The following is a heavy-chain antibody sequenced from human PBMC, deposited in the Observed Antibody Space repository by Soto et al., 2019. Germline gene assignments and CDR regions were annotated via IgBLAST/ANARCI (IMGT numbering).Heavy chain of an antibody. CDR1: GFTYNA. CDR3: AKVVGRIVGATTGPLDI. D-gene: IGHD1-26*01. V-gene: IGHV3-23*01. J-gene: IGHJ3*02. Sequence: EVQLLESGGGLVQPGGSLRLSCLASGFTYNAINWVRQAPGKGLEWVSGFGHDGQSTYYIASVRGRFTLSRDNSKNMIYLDMNSLRAEDTAVYYCAKVVGRIVGATTGPLDIWGHGTMVRVSS. CDR2: FGHDGQST.